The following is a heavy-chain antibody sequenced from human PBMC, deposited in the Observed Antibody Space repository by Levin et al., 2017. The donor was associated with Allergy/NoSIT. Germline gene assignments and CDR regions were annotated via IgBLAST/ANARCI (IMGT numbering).Heavy chain of an antibody. CDR2: IWYDGSNK. V-gene: IGHV3-33*01. D-gene: IGHD7-27*01. Sequence: GESLKISCAASGFTFSSYGMHWVRQAPGKGLEWVAVIWYDGSNKYYADSVKGRFTISRDNSKNTLYLQMNSLRAEDTAVYYCARDYTPQPNWGSWGNFDYWGQGTLVTVSS. J-gene: IGHJ4*02. CDR3: ARDYTPQPNWGSWGNFDY. CDR1: GFTFSSYG.